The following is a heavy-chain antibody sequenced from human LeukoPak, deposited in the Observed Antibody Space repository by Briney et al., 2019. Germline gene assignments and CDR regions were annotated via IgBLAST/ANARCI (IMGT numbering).Heavy chain of an antibody. J-gene: IGHJ4*02. CDR2: IYYSGST. Sequence: SGTLSLTCTVSGGSISSYYWSWIRQPPGKGLEWIGYIYYSGSTNYNPSLKSRVTISVDTSKNQFSLKLSSVTAADTAVYYCARGRIFGVVTPPYFDYWGQGTLVTVSS. V-gene: IGHV4-59*08. D-gene: IGHD3-3*01. CDR3: ARGRIFGVVTPPYFDY. CDR1: GGSISSYY.